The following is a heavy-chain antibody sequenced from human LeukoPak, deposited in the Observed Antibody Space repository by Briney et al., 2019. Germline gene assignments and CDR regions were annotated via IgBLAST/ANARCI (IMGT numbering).Heavy chain of an antibody. CDR3: AREGYYGSGLYYYYYMDV. Sequence: PGGTLRLSCAASGFTFSSYGMSWVRQAPGKGLEWVSAISGSGGSTYYADSVKGRFTISRDNAKNSLYLQMNSLRAEDTAMYYCAREGYYGSGLYYYYYMDVWGKGTTVTVSS. CDR1: GFTFSSYG. V-gene: IGHV3-23*01. D-gene: IGHD3-10*01. CDR2: ISGSGGST. J-gene: IGHJ6*03.